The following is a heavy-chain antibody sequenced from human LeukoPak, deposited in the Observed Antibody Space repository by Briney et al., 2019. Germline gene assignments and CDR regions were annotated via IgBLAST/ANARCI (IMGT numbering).Heavy chain of an antibody. J-gene: IGHJ3*02. D-gene: IGHD6-19*01. V-gene: IGHV4-59*01. Sequence: SETLSLTCTVSGGSISSYYWSWIRQPPGKGLEWIGYIYYSGSTNYNPSLKSRVTISVDTSKNQFSLKLSSVTAADTAMYYCARGRTAVAGPGAFDIWGQGTMVTVSS. CDR2: IYYSGST. CDR3: ARGRTAVAGPGAFDI. CDR1: GGSISSYY.